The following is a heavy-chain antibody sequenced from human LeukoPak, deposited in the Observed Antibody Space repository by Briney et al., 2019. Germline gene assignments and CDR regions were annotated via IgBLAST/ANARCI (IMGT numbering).Heavy chain of an antibody. V-gene: IGHV3-23*01. J-gene: IGHJ4*02. Sequence: GGSLRLSCAASGFTFSSYAMSWVRQAPGKGLEWVSGITGSGGSTYYADSVKGRFTISRDNSKNTLYLQMNSLRAEDTAVYYCAKDLIAAAGTIDYWGQGTLVTVSS. CDR3: AKDLIAAAGTIDY. D-gene: IGHD6-13*01. CDR2: ITGSGGST. CDR1: GFTFSSYA.